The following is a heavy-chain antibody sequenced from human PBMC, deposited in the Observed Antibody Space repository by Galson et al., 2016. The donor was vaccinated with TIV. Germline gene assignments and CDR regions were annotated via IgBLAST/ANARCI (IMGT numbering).Heavy chain of an antibody. D-gene: IGHD5-12*01. CDR3: VRGAGISWLRYPFEY. J-gene: IGHJ4*02. Sequence: SETLSLTCTVSGYSISSGYYWGWLRQPPGKGLQWIGSIHRTGDTHYDPSLKSRVTISVDTSKNQFSLKLSSVTAADTAVYFCVRGAGISWLRYPFEYWGQGILVTVSS. CDR1: GYSISSGYY. V-gene: IGHV4-38-2*02. CDR2: IHRTGDT.